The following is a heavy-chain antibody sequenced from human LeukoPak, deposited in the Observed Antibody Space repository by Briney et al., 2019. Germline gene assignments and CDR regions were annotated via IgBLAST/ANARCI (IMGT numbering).Heavy chain of an antibody. J-gene: IGHJ3*02. CDR1: GFTFSVYY. Sequence: GGSLRLSCAASGFTFSVYYMSWIRHAPGGGLEWVSYISSSGSTIYYAGSVKGRFTISRDNAKNSLYLQMNSLRAEDTAVYYCARDLLCLDIWGQGTMVTVSS. V-gene: IGHV3-11*01. CDR2: ISSSGSTI. CDR3: ARDLLCLDI. D-gene: IGHD2-21*01.